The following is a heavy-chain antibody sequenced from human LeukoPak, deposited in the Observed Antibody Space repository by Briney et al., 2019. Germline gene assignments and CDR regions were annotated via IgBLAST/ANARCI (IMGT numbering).Heavy chain of an antibody. D-gene: IGHD5-18*01. CDR2: IFYNGNT. Sequence: SETLSLTCTVSGDSISTYYWSWIRQPPGKGLEWIGYIFYNGNTNYNLSLKSRVTMSMDTSKNQFSLRLNSVTAADTAVYFCARAIGGYSYGYDYWGQGTLVTVSS. J-gene: IGHJ4*02. V-gene: IGHV4-59*01. CDR3: ARAIGGYSYGYDY. CDR1: GDSISTYY.